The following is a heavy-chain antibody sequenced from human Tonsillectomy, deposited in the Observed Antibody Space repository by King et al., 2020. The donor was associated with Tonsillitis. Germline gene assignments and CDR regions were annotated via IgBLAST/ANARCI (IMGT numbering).Heavy chain of an antibody. CDR3: AGYDYGDYYYFDS. J-gene: IGHJ4*02. CDR2: ISSSSSYI. V-gene: IGHV3-21*01. CDR1: GFTFSSYS. Sequence: VQLGESGGGLVRPGGSLRLSCAASGFTFSSYSMNWVRQAPGKGLEWVSSISSSSSYIYYADSVKGRFTISRDNAKNSLYLQMNSLRAEDTAVYYCAGYDYGDYYYFDSWGQGTLVTVSS. D-gene: IGHD4-17*01.